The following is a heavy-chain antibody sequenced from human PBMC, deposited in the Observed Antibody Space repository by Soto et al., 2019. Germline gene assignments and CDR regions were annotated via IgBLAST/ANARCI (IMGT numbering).Heavy chain of an antibody. CDR2: ISGSGDST. D-gene: IGHD1-1*01. CDR3: AKRETGLYFDY. Sequence: PGGSLRLSCAASGFTFDDYTMHWVRQAPGKGLEWVSVISGSGDSTYYADSVKGRFTISRDNSKNTLYLQMNSLRAEDTAVYYCAKRETGLYFDYWGQGTLVTV. CDR1: GFTFDDYT. V-gene: IGHV3-23*01. J-gene: IGHJ4*02.